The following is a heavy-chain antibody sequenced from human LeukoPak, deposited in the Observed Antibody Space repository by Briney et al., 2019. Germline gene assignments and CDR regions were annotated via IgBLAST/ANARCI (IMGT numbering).Heavy chain of an antibody. J-gene: IGHJ4*02. V-gene: IGHV3-43*02. D-gene: IGHD5-24*01. CDR1: GFTSSSYA. CDR2: ISGDGGST. CDR3: AKRTKRWLHFDY. Sequence: GGSLRLSCAASGFTSSSYAMSWVRQAPGKGLEWVSLISGDGGSTYYADSVKGRFTISRDNSKNSLYLQMNSLRTEDTALYYCAKRTKRWLHFDYWGQGTLVTVSS.